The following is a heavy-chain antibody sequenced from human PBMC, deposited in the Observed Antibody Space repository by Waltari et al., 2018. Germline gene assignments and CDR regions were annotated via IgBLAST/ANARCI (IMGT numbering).Heavy chain of an antibody. J-gene: IGHJ6*03. CDR3: ARDSNYGDPYYYYYMDV. D-gene: IGHD4-17*01. CDR2: IYYSGST. CDR1: GGSVSSGSYY. V-gene: IGHV4-61*01. Sequence: QVQLQESGPGLVKPSETLSLTCTVSGGSVSSGSYYWSWIRQPPGKGLEWIGYIYYSGSTNYNPSLKSRVTISVDTSKNQFSLKLSSVTAADTAVYYCARDSNYGDPYYYYYMDVWGKGTTVTVSS.